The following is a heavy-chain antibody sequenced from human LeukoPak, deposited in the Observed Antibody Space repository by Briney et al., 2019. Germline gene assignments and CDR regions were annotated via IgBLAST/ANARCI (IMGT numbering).Heavy chain of an antibody. D-gene: IGHD3-10*01. CDR3: ARDFFSITMVRGKGADPDY. V-gene: IGHV3-7*01. Sequence: GGSLRLSCAASGFTFSSYWMSWVRQAPGKGLEWVANIKQDGSEKYYVDSVKGRFTISRDNAKNSLYLQMNSLRAEDTAVYYCARDFFSITMVRGKGADPDYWGQGTLVTVSS. CDR2: IKQDGSEK. CDR1: GFTFSSYW. J-gene: IGHJ4*02.